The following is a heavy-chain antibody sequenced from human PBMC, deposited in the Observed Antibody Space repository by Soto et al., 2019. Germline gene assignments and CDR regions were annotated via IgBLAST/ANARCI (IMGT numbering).Heavy chain of an antibody. CDR1: GYSFTSYW. CDR2: IYPGDSDT. D-gene: IGHD2-2*01. V-gene: IGHV5-51*01. CDR3: ARLDLRYCSSTSCSHYYGMDV. Sequence: PGESLKISCKGSGYSFTSYWIGWVRQMPGKGLEWMGIIYPGDSDTRYSPSFQGQVTISADKSISTAYLQWSSLKASDTAMYYCARLDLRYCSSTSCSHYYGMDVWGQGTTVTVSS. J-gene: IGHJ6*02.